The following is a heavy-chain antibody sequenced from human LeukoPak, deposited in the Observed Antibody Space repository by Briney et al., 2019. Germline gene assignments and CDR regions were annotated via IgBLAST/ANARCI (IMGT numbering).Heavy chain of an antibody. Sequence: GGSLRLSCAASGFTFDDYTMHWVRQAPGKGLEWVSLISWDGGSTYYADSVKGRFTISRDNNKNSLYLQMNSLRTEDTALYYCAKGKTYYYDSSGHGAFDIWGQGTMVTVSS. CDR1: GFTFDDYT. CDR2: ISWDGGST. V-gene: IGHV3-43*01. CDR3: AKGKTYYYDSSGHGAFDI. D-gene: IGHD3-22*01. J-gene: IGHJ3*02.